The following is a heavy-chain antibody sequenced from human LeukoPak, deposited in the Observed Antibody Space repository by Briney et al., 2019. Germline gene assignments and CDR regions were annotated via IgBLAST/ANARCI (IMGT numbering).Heavy chain of an antibody. J-gene: IGHJ4*02. CDR3: ARGGGLGFGYVLDY. CDR1: GFTVSSNY. Sequence: GGSLRLSCAASGFTVSSNYMSWVRQAPGKGLEWVSVIYSGGSTYYADSVKGRFTISRDNSKNTLYLQMNSLRAEDTAVYYCARGGGLGFGYVLDYWGQGTLVTVSS. D-gene: IGHD3-16*01. CDR2: IYSGGST. V-gene: IGHV3-53*01.